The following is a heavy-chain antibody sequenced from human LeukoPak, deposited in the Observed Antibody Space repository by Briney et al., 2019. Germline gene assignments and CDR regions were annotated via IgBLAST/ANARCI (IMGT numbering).Heavy chain of an antibody. CDR2: IRYDGSNK. D-gene: IGHD1-26*01. V-gene: IGHV3-30*02. Sequence: PGGSLRLSCAASGFTFSSYGMHWVCQAPGKGLEWVAFIRYDGSNKYYADSVKGRFTISRDNSKNTLYLQMNSLRAEDTAVYYCAKDPEWELPSNSYYFDYWGQGTLVTVSS. CDR1: GFTFSSYG. J-gene: IGHJ4*02. CDR3: AKDPEWELPSNSYYFDY.